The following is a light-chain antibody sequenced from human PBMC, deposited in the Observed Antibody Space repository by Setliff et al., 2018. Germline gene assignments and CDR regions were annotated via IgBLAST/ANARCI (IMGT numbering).Light chain of an antibody. CDR1: GSDVGGYNH. CDR2: DVD. V-gene: IGLV2-14*01. J-gene: IGLJ1*01. Sequence: QSVLTQPASVSGSPGQSITISCTGTGSDVGGYNHVSWFQQHPGQAPKLMIYDVDERPSGVSNRFSGSKSGNTASLTISGLQAEDEADYYCTSYTTRDTYVFGTGTKVPS. CDR3: TSYTTRDTYV.